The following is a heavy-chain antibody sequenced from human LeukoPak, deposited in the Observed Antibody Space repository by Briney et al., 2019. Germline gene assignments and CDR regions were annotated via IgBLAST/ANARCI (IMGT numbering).Heavy chain of an antibody. CDR3: AKGYCSSTSCYYYFDY. D-gene: IGHD2-2*01. J-gene: IGHJ4*02. Sequence: GASVKVSCKASGYTFTGYYMHWVRQAPGQGLEWVGIINPSGGSTSYAQKFQGRVTMTRDTSTSTVYMELSSLRSEDTAVYYCAKGYCSSTSCYYYFDYWGQGTLVTVSS. CDR2: INPSGGST. V-gene: IGHV1-46*01. CDR1: GYTFTGYY.